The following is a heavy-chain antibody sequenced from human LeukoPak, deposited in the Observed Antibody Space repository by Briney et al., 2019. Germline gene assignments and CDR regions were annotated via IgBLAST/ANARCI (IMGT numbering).Heavy chain of an antibody. CDR3: FILREGSLWFLRDY. CDR1: GYTFTSYD. V-gene: IGHV1-8*01. CDR2: MNPNSGNT. J-gene: IGHJ4*02. Sequence: ASVKVSCEASGYTFTSYDINWVRQATGQGLEWMGRMNPNSGNTGYAQKFQGRVTMTRNTSISTAYMELSSLRSEDTAVYYCFILREGSLWFLRDYWGQGTLVTVSS. D-gene: IGHD3-10*01.